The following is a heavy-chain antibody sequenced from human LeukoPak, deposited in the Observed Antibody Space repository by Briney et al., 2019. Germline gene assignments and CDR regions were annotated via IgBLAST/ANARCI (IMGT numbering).Heavy chain of an antibody. CDR3: ASPDWSEAY. CDR2: IRYDGINK. CDR1: GLTFSNHG. Sequence: GGSLRLSCAASGLTFSNHGMHWVRQAPGKGLEWVSFIRYDGINKYYPDSVKGRFTISRDNSKNTLYLQMNSLRAEDTAVYYCASPDWSEAYWGQGTLVTVSS. V-gene: IGHV3-30*02. J-gene: IGHJ4*02. D-gene: IGHD3-9*01.